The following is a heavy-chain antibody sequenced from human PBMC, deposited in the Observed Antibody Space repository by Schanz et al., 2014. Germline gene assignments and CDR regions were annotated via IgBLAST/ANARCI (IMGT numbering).Heavy chain of an antibody. V-gene: IGHV1-2*04. CDR1: GYTFTGYY. CDR3: ARDDRAYYYGMDV. J-gene: IGHJ6*02. D-gene: IGHD3-22*01. Sequence: QVQLVQSGAELRKPGTSVKVSCKASGYTFTGYYMHWVRQAPGQGLEWMGWINPNSGTTNYAQKFQGWVTVTRDTSISTVYMELSRVTYEDTAVYYCARDDRAYYYGMDVWGQGTTVTVSS. CDR2: INPNSGTT.